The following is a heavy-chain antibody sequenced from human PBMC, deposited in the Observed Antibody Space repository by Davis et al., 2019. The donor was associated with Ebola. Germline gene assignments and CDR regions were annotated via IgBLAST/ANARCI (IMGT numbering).Heavy chain of an antibody. V-gene: IGHV4-4*08. CDR3: ARRVGGTSNFDS. CDR1: GGSISSYY. J-gene: IGHJ4*02. D-gene: IGHD1-26*01. CDR2: VYSIGTT. Sequence: SETLSLTCTVSGGSISSYYWSWIRQPPGKGLEWIGHVYSIGTTNYNPSLKSRVTISLDTSKNHFSLKLSSVTAADTAVYYCARRVGGTSNFDSWGQGILVTVSS.